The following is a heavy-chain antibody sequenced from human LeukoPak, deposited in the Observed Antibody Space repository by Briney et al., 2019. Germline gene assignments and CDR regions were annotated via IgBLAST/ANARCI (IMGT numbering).Heavy chain of an antibody. V-gene: IGHV4-31*03. CDR1: GGSISSGGYY. J-gene: IGHJ3*02. CDR3: ARHDISPPHSFDI. CDR2: IYYSGST. Sequence: SETLSLTCTVSGGSISSGGYYWSWIRQHPGKGLEWIGYIYYSGSTYYNPSLKSRVTISVDTSKNQFSLKLSSVTAADTAVYYCARHDISPPHSFDIWGQGTMVTVSS.